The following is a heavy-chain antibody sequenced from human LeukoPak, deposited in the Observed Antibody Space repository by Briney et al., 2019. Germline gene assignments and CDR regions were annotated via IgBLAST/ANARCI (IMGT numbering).Heavy chain of an antibody. CDR1: GVSISSCY. Sequence: PSETLSLTCTVPGVSISSCYWSWIRQPPGKGLEWIGYISYSGSTNSNSSLKSRVTTSVDTSKNQFSLKLSSVTAADTAVYCCARTFGRGPRYFDLWGRGTLVTVSS. J-gene: IGHJ2*01. V-gene: IGHV4-59*01. D-gene: IGHD3/OR15-3a*01. CDR2: ISYSGST. CDR3: ARTFGRGPRYFDL.